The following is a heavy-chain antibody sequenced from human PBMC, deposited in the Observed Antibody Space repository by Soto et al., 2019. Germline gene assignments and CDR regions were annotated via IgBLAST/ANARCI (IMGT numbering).Heavy chain of an antibody. Sequence: GGSPRLSCAASGVTFCSYDMHWVRQAPGKGLEWVAIIWYGGNNKYYADSVKGRFTISRDNSKNTLFLQMNSLRAEDTAMYYCARNNGLGYNWFDPWGQGTLVTVSS. D-gene: IGHD2-15*01. V-gene: IGHV3-33*01. CDR1: GVTFCSYD. CDR2: IWYGGNNK. CDR3: ARNNGLGYNWFDP. J-gene: IGHJ5*02.